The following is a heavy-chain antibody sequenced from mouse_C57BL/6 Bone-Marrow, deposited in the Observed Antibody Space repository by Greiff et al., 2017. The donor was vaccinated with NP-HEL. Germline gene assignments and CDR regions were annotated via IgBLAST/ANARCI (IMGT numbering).Heavy chain of an antibody. CDR3: ARGYYTAMDY. J-gene: IGHJ4*01. V-gene: IGHV3-6*01. CDR2: ISYDGSN. D-gene: IGHD2-12*01. CDR1: GYSITSGYY. Sequence: EVQLQESGPGLVKPSQSLSLTCSVTGYSITSGYYWNWIRQFPGNKLEWMGYISYDGSNNYNPSLKNRISITRDTSKNQFFLKLNSVTTEDTATYYCARGYYTAMDYWGQGTSVTVSS.